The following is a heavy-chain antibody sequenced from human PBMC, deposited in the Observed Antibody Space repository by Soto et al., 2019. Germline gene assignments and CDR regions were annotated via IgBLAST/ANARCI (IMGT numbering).Heavy chain of an antibody. CDR3: ARVLLHYYGSGSYDNGGYYYYGMDV. D-gene: IGHD3-10*01. CDR2: IIPIFGTA. Sequence: SVKVSCKASGGTFSSYAISWVRQAPGQGLEWMGGIIPIFGTANYAQKFQGRVTITADESTSTAYMELSSLRSEDTAVYYCARVLLHYYGSGSYDNGGYYYYGMDVWGQGTTVTVAS. J-gene: IGHJ6*02. CDR1: GGTFSSYA. V-gene: IGHV1-69*13.